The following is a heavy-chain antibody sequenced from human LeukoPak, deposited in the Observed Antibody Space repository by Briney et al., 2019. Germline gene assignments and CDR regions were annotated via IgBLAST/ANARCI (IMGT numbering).Heavy chain of an antibody. D-gene: IGHD5-12*01. CDR1: GGTFSRYA. V-gene: IGHV1-69*01. Sequence: GSSVKVSCKASGGTFSRYAISWVRQAPGQGLEWMGGIIPIFGTANYAQKFQGRVTITADESTSTAYMEVSRLRSEDTAVYYCARAYSGYDFFDYWGQGILVTVSS. CDR2: IIPIFGTA. J-gene: IGHJ4*02. CDR3: ARAYSGYDFFDY.